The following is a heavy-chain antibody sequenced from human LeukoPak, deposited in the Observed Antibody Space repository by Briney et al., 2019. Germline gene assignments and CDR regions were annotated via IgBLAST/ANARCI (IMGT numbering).Heavy chain of an antibody. CDR1: GYTLTELS. CDR3: ATDSSGWYGNWFDP. J-gene: IGHJ5*02. CDR2: FDPEDGET. D-gene: IGHD6-19*01. V-gene: IGHV1-24*01. Sequence: ASVKVSCKVSGYTLTELSVHWVRQAPGKGLEWMGGFDPEDGETIYAQKFQGRVTMTEDTSTDIAYMELSSLRSEDTAVYYCATDSSGWYGNWFDPWGQGTLVTVSS.